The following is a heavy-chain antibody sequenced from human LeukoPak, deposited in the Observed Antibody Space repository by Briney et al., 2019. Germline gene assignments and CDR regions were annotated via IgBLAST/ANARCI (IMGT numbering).Heavy chain of an antibody. D-gene: IGHD4-17*01. CDR2: IYTSGST. J-gene: IGHJ4*02. CDR1: GGSIGSYY. V-gene: IGHV4-4*07. CDR3: ATDGVGYYFDY. Sequence: SETLSLTCTVSGGSIGSYYWSWIRQPAGKGLEWIGRIYTSGSTNYNPSLKSRVTISVDTSKNQFSLRLSSVTAADTAVYYCATDGVGYYFDYWGQGTLVTVSS.